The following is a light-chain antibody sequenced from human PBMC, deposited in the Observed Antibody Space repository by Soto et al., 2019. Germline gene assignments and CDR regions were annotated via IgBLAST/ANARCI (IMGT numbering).Light chain of an antibody. Sequence: QSALTQPASVSGSPGQSITNSCTGINSDLDSYVSWYQQYPGKAPKLIIYEVSHRPSGISNRFSGSKSDSTASLTISGLQAEDEADYYCNSNTLTNTWVFGGGTKLTVL. CDR2: EVS. CDR3: NSNTLTNTWV. V-gene: IGLV2-14*01. J-gene: IGLJ3*02. CDR1: NSDLDSY.